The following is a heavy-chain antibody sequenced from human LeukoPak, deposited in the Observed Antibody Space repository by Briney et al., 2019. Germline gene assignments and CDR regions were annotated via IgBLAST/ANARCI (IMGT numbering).Heavy chain of an antibody. D-gene: IGHD2-2*02. CDR1: GGSISSSSYY. J-gene: IGHJ5*02. V-gene: IGHV4-39*07. CDR3: ARVAFCNGTSCYTNWFDP. Sequence: PSETLSLTCTVSGGSISSSSYYWGWIRQPPGKGLEWIGSIYYSGSTYYNPSLKSRVTISVDTSKNQFSLKLSSVTAADTAVYYCARVAFCNGTSCYTNWFDPWGQGTLVTVSS. CDR2: IYYSGST.